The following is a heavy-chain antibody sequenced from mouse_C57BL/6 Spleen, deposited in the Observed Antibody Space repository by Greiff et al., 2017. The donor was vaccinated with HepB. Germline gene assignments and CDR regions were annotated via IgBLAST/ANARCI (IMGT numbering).Heavy chain of an antibody. CDR2: IRSKSNNYAT. D-gene: IGHD1-1*01. Sequence: EVQRVESGGGLVQPQGSLKLSCAASGFSFNTYAMNWVRQAPGKGLEWVARIRSKSNNYATYYADSVKDRLTISRDDSESMLYLQMNNLKTEDTAMYYWVRHGKGSSDFWGTGTTVTVSS. J-gene: IGHJ1*03. CDR1: GFSFNTYA. V-gene: IGHV10-1*01. CDR3: VRHGKGSSDF.